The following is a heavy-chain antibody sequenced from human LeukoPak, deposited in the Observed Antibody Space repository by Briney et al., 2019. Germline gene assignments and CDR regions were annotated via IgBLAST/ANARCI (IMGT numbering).Heavy chain of an antibody. V-gene: IGHV3-30-3*01. J-gene: IGHJ4*02. D-gene: IGHD3-10*01. Sequence: GGSLRLSCAASGFNFGNYAMHWVRQAPGKGLEWVSLIPSGGFYEYYADSVKGRLTISRDDSGNTLYLQLNSLRPEDTAVYYCARDSTYYYESGSSGPHYFDNWGQGTLVTVSS. CDR3: ARDSTYYYESGSSGPHYFDN. CDR1: GFNFGNYA. CDR2: IPSGGFYE.